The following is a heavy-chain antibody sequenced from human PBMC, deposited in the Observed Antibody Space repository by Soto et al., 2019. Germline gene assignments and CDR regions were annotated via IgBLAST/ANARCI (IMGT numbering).Heavy chain of an antibody. CDR2: IRSKAYGGTT. CDR3: TRSSTQMITFGGVIVSAPSFDY. CDR1: GFTFGDYA. V-gene: IGHV3-49*03. D-gene: IGHD3-16*02. Sequence: GGSLRLSCTASGFTFGDYAMSWFRQAPGKGLEWVGFIRSKAYGGTTEYAASVKGRFTISRDDSKSIAYLQMNSLKTEDTAVYYCTRSSTQMITFGGVIVSAPSFDYWGQGTLVTVSS. J-gene: IGHJ4*02.